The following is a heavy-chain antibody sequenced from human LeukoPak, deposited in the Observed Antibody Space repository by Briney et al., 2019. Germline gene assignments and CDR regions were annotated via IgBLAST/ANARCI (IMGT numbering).Heavy chain of an antibody. CDR2: IIPILGIA. Sequence: SVKVSCKASGGTFSSYAISWVRQAPGQGLEWMGRIIPILGIANYAQKFQGRVTITADKSTSTAYMELSSLRSEDTAVYYCARGGAGIGSYGNASGYWGQGTMVTVSS. CDR3: ARGGAGIGSYGNASGY. V-gene: IGHV1-69*04. D-gene: IGHD3-16*01. CDR1: GGTFSSYA. J-gene: IGHJ4*02.